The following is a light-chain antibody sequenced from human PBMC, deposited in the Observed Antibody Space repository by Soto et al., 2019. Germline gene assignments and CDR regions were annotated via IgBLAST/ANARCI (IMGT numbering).Light chain of an antibody. V-gene: IGKV3D-20*02. CDR3: QQRSNWGLT. Sequence: EIVLTQSPGTLSLSPGERATLSCRASQSVSSSYLAWYQQKRGQAPRLLVYGASSRATGIPDRFSGSGSGTDFTLTISSLEPEDFAVYYCQQRSNWGLTFGGGTKVDIK. CDR1: QSVSSSY. CDR2: GAS. J-gene: IGKJ4*01.